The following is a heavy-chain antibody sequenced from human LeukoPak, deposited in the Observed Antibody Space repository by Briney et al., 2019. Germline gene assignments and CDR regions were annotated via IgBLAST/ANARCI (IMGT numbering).Heavy chain of an antibody. CDR1: GGSISSYY. D-gene: IGHD3-3*01. CDR2: IYYSGST. J-gene: IGHJ4*02. CDR3: ARGPKGPFWSGYPLLFDY. Sequence: SETLSLTCTVSGGSISSYYWSWIRQPPGKGLEWIGDIYYSGSTNYNPSLKSRVTMSGDTSKNQFSLKLSSVTAADTAVYYCARGPKGPFWSGYPLLFDYWGQGTLVTVSS. V-gene: IGHV4-59*01.